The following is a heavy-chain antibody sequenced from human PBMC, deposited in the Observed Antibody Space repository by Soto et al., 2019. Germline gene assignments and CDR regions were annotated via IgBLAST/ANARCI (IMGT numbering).Heavy chain of an antibody. V-gene: IGHV2-5*02. Sequence: QITLKESGPTLVKPTQTLTLTCTFSGFSLSTSGVGVGWIRQPPGKALEWLALIYWDDDKRYSPSLKSRLTITKDTAKNQVVLTMTNMDPVDTATYYCAHPRGIVGELSFDYWGQGTLVTVSS. CDR1: GFSLSTSGVG. CDR2: IYWDDDK. CDR3: AHPRGIVGELSFDY. D-gene: IGHD3-16*02. J-gene: IGHJ4*02.